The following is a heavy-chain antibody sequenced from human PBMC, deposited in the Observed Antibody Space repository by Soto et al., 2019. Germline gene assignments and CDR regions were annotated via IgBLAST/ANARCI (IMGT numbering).Heavy chain of an antibody. CDR1: GFSFSYSA. D-gene: IGHD3-9*01. J-gene: IGHJ4*02. Sequence: PGGSLRLSCAASGFSFSYSAMHWVRQAPGERLEWVAVIWYDGSNKYHADSVKGRFTISRDNSNKMVYLQMNSLRVEDTAVYYCARARDATGPFDYWGQGTLVTVSS. V-gene: IGHV3-33*01. CDR3: ARARDATGPFDY. CDR2: IWYDGSNK.